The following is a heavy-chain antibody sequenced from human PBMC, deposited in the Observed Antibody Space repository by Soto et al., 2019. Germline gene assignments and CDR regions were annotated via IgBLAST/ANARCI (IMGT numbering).Heavy chain of an antibody. Sequence: SETLSLTCTVSGGSISSYYWSWIRQPPGKGLEWNGYIYYSGSTNYNPSLKSQVTISVDTSKNQFSLKLSSVTTADTAVYYCARVWGGAFDIWGQGTMVTVSS. CDR1: GGSISSYY. CDR2: IYYSGST. CDR3: ARVWGGAFDI. J-gene: IGHJ3*02. V-gene: IGHV4-59*01. D-gene: IGHD3-10*01.